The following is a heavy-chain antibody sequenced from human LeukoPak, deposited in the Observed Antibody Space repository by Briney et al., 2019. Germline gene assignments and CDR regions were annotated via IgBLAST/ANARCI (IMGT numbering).Heavy chain of an antibody. V-gene: IGHV3-74*01. CDR3: ARGQQLVEYYFDY. CDR2: INSDGSST. J-gene: IGHJ4*02. D-gene: IGHD6-13*01. Sequence: GGSLRLSCAASGFTFSSYWMHWVRQAPGKGLVWVSRINSDGSSTSYADSVKGRFTISRDNSKNTLYLQMNSLRAEDTAVYYCARGQQLVEYYFDYWGQGTLVTVSS. CDR1: GFTFSSYW.